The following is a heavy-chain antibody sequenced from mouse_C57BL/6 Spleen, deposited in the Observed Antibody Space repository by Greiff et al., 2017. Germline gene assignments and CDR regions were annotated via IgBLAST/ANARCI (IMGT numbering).Heavy chain of an antibody. CDR3: ASPIYYGYDGYYAMDY. CDR2: ISYDGSN. CDR1: GYSITSGYY. D-gene: IGHD2-2*01. V-gene: IGHV3-6*01. Sequence: EVQLQESGPGLVKPSQSLSLTCSVTGYSITSGYYWNWIRQFPGNKLEWMGYISYDGSNNYNPSLKNRISITRDTSKNQFFLKLNSVTTEDTATYYCASPIYYGYDGYYAMDYWGQGTSVTVSS. J-gene: IGHJ4*01.